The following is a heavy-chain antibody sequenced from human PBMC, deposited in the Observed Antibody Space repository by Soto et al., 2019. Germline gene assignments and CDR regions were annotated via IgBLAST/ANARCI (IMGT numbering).Heavy chain of an antibody. V-gene: IGHV4-30-4*01. J-gene: IGHJ6*02. CDR1: GGSISSGDYY. CDR2: IYYSGST. CDR3: ARAWGARRAYGMDV. Sequence: QVQLQESGPGLVKPSQTLSLTCTVSGGSISSGDYYWSWIRQPPGKGLEWIGYIYYSGSTYYNPSLKSRVTLSVDTSKNQFSLELSSVTAADTAVYYCARAWGARRAYGMDVWGQGTTVTVSS. D-gene: IGHD3-16*01.